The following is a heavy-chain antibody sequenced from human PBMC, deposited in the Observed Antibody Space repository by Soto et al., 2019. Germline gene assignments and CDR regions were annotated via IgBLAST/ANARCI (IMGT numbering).Heavy chain of an antibody. V-gene: IGHV4-39*07. CDR1: GGSVSSSSYY. J-gene: IGHJ6*02. Sequence: SETLSLTCTVSGGSVSSSSYYWGWVRQPPGKGLEWIGSIYYSGSTYYNPSLESRVTISVDTSKNQFSLKLSSVTAADTAVYYCTGATTNYYYYYGMDVWGQGTTVTVSS. D-gene: IGHD5-12*01. CDR3: TGATTNYYYYYGMDV. CDR2: IYYSGST.